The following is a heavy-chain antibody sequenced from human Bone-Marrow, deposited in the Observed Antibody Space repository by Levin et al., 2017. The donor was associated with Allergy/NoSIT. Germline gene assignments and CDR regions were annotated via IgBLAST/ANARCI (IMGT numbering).Heavy chain of an antibody. Sequence: SETLSLTCAVYGGSFSGYYWSWIRQPPGKGLEWIGEINHSGSTNYNPSLKSRVTISVDTSKNQFSLKLSSVTAADTAVYYCARGSSSGHLVSWGQGTLVTVSS. J-gene: IGHJ5*02. D-gene: IGHD6-6*01. CDR2: INHSGST. V-gene: IGHV4-34*01. CDR3: ARGSSSGHLVS. CDR1: GGSFSGYY.